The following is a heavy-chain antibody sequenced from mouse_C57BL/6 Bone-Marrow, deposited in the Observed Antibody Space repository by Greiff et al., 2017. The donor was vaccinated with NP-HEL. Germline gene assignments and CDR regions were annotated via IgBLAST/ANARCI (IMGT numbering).Heavy chain of an antibody. CDR1: GYAFSSSW. D-gene: IGHD4-1*01. CDR3: ARYWDRVYYAMDY. Sequence: SGPELVKPGASVKISCKASGYAFSSSWMNWVKQRPGKGLEWIGRIYPGDGDTNYNGKFKGKATLTADKSSSTAYMQLSSLTSEDSAVYFCARYWDRVYYAMDYWGQGTSVTVSS. CDR2: IYPGDGDT. V-gene: IGHV1-82*01. J-gene: IGHJ4*01.